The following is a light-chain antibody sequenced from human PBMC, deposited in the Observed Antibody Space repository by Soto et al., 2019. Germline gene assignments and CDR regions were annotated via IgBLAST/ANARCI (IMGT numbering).Light chain of an antibody. V-gene: IGKV1-39*01. CDR1: QSISRY. J-gene: IGKJ4*02. CDR3: QQSDSTPLT. Sequence: DIQMAQSPSSLSSSVGDRATITCRASQSISRYLDWYQQRPGKAPKFLMSAASSLQCGVPARFSGSGFGTDFTLTISSLQPEDFAAYYCQQSDSTPLTFGGGTKVDIK. CDR2: AAS.